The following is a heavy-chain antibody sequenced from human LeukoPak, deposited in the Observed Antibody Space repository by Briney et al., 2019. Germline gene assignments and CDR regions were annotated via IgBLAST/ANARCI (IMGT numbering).Heavy chain of an antibody. J-gene: IGHJ4*02. CDR1: GYTFTGYY. D-gene: IGHD5-18*01. Sequence: GASVKVSCKASGYTFTGYYMHWVRQAPGQGLEWMGRINPNSGGTNYAQKFQGRVTMTRDTSISTAYMELSRLRSDDTAVYYCARDPGQLWSHELSFDCWGQGTLVTVPS. V-gene: IGHV1-2*06. CDR3: ARDPGQLWSHELSFDC. CDR2: INPNSGGT.